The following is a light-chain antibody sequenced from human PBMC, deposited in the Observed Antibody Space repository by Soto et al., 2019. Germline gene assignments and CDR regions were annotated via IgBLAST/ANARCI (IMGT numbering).Light chain of an antibody. Sequence: DIVMTQSPESLAVSLGERATINCKSSQNVLFSSNNKNYLAWYQQKPRQPPKLLIYWASTRESGVPDRFSGSGSGTDFTLTISSLQAEDGAVYFCQQYYTTPVSFGEGTKVEIK. CDR1: QNVLFSSNNKNY. J-gene: IGKJ1*01. CDR2: WAS. V-gene: IGKV4-1*01. CDR3: QQYYTTPVS.